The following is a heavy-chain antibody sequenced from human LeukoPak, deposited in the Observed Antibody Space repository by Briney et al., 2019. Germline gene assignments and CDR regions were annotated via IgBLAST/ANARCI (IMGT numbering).Heavy chain of an antibody. J-gene: IGHJ4*02. CDR2: IIPIFGTA. Sequence: ASVKVSCKASGGTFSRYAISWVRQAPGQGLEWMGGIIPIFGTANYAQKFQGRVTITADESTNTAYMELSSLRSEDTAVYYCARDGINTAMITYFDYWGQGTLVTVSS. CDR3: ARDGINTAMITYFDY. D-gene: IGHD5-18*01. V-gene: IGHV1-69*13. CDR1: GGTFSRYA.